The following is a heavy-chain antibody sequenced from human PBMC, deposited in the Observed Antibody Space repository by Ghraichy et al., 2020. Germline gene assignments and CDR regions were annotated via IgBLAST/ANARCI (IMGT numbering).Heavy chain of an antibody. D-gene: IGHD7-27*01. V-gene: IGHV1-2*02. Sequence: ALVKVSCKASGYTFTGYTMHWVRHAPGQGLEWMGWINPNSGGTNYAQKFEGRVTMTRDTSISTVYMELIRLTSDDTAVYYCARLGMDVWGQGTTVTVSS. CDR2: INPNSGGT. J-gene: IGHJ6*02. CDR3: ARLGMDV. CDR1: GYTFTGYT.